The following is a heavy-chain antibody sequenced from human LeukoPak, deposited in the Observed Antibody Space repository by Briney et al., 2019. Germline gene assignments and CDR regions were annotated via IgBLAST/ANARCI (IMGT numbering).Heavy chain of an antibody. Sequence: ASVKVSCKASGYTFTSYGISWVRQAPGKGLEWMGGFDPEDGETIYAQKFQGRVTMTEDTSTDTAYMELSSLRSEDTAVYYCATDHGYSGYEGEYWGQGTLVTVSS. D-gene: IGHD5-12*01. CDR2: FDPEDGET. CDR1: GYTFTSYG. V-gene: IGHV1-24*01. CDR3: ATDHGYSGYEGEY. J-gene: IGHJ4*02.